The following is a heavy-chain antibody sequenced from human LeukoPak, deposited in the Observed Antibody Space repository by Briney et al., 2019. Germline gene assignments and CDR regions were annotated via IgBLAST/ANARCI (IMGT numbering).Heavy chain of an antibody. CDR1: GFTFNNYA. D-gene: IGHD3-22*01. J-gene: IGHJ4*02. CDR2: ISGSGSNT. CDR3: AKELAMIAVVTLGY. V-gene: IGHV3-23*01. Sequence: GGSLRLSCAASGFTFNNYAMSWVRQAPGKGLEWVSGISGSGSNTYYADSVKGRFTISRDKSKNTLYLQMNSLRADDTAVYYCAKELAMIAVVTLGYWGQGTLVTVSS.